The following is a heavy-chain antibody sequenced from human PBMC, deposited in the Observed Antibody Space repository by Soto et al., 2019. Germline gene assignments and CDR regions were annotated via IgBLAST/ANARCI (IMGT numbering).Heavy chain of an antibody. J-gene: IGHJ4*02. CDR3: ARPAYGSGSYPDY. CDR1: GFTFSSYA. CDR2: ISYDGSNK. V-gene: IGHV3-30-3*01. D-gene: IGHD3-10*01. Sequence: QVQLVESGGGVVQPGRSLRLSCAASGFTFSSYAMQWVRQPPGKGLEWVAVISYDGSNKYYADSVKGRFTISRDNSKNTLYLQMNSLRAEDTAVYYCARPAYGSGSYPDYWGQGTLVTVSS.